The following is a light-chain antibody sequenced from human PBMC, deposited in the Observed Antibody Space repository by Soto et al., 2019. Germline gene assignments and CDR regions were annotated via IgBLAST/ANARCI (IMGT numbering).Light chain of an antibody. V-gene: IGLV2-14*01. CDR3: SSYRSSSTWV. J-gene: IGLJ3*02. CDR2: DVS. CDR1: SSDVGGYNF. Sequence: QSALTQPASVSGCPGQSITISCTGTSSDVGGYNFVSWYQQHPGKAPKLMIYDVSNRPSGVSNRFSGSKSGNTASLTISGLQAEDEADYYCSSYRSSSTWVFGGGTKLTVL.